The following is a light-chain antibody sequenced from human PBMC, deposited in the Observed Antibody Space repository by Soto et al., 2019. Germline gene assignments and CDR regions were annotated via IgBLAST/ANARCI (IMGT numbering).Light chain of an antibody. V-gene: IGKV3-11*01. Sequence: EIVLTQSPATLSLSPGEGATLSCRANQSVSTYLAWYQQKPGQAPRLLIYDASERASGIPARFSGSGSGTDFTLTISSLEPEDFAVYYCPQRSNWPETFGQGTKV. CDR2: DAS. J-gene: IGKJ1*01. CDR3: PQRSNWPET. CDR1: QSVSTY.